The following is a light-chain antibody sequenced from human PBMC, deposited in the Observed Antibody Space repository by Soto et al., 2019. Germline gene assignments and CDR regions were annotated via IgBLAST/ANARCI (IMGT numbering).Light chain of an antibody. V-gene: IGKV3D-20*01. CDR1: QSVSSSY. J-gene: IGKJ3*01. Sequence: EFVLTQAQSTPSLSPGDRATLSWGASQSVSSSYLAWYQQKPGLAPRLLIYDASSRATGVPDRFSGSGSGTDFTLTISRLEPEDFAVYYCQHYGGSFIFGPGTKVDIK. CDR3: QHYGGSFI. CDR2: DAS.